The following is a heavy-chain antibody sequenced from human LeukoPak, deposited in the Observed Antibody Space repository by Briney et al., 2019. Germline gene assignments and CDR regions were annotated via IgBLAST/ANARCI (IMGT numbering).Heavy chain of an antibody. D-gene: IGHD3-3*01. Sequence: ASVKVSCKASGYTFTSYTMHWVRQAPGQRLEWMGWINAGNGNTKSSQKFQGRVTITRDTSATTAYMELRSLRSDDTAVYYCAREYYDFWSGYGYWGQGTLVTVSS. CDR2: INAGNGNT. CDR3: AREYYDFWSGYGY. J-gene: IGHJ4*02. V-gene: IGHV1-3*01. CDR1: GYTFTSYT.